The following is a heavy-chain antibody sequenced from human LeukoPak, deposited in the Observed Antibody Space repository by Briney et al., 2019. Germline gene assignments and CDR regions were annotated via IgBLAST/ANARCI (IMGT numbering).Heavy chain of an antibody. V-gene: IGHV3-11*01. J-gene: IGHJ3*02. CDR3: AKVQPYSGSYYGAFDI. D-gene: IGHD1-26*01. CDR1: GFTFSDYN. Sequence: KPGGSLRLSCAASGFTFSDYNMRWIRQAPGKGLEWVSSISRSGSTKYYADSVKGRFTISRDNAKNSLFLQMNSLRAEDTAVYYCAKVQPYSGSYYGAFDIWGQGTMVTVSS. CDR2: ISRSGSTK.